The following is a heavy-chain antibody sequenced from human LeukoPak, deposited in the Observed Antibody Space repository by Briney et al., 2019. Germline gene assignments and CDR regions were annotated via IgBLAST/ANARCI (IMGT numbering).Heavy chain of an antibody. V-gene: IGHV4-59*01. Sequence: PSETLSLTCTVSGGSTSSYYWSWIRQPPGKGLEWIGYIYYSGSTNYNPSLKSRVTISVDTSKNQFSLKLSSVTAADTAVYYCARAGNSNYDFWSGYNPPYYYYGMDVWGQGTTVTVSS. CDR2: IYYSGST. CDR1: GGSTSSYY. D-gene: IGHD3-3*01. J-gene: IGHJ6*02. CDR3: ARAGNSNYDFWSGYNPPYYYYGMDV.